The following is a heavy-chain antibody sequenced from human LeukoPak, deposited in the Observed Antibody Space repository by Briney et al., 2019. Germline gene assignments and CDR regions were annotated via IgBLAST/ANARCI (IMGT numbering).Heavy chain of an antibody. Sequence: SETLSLTCTVSGGSISSYYWSWIRQPPGKGLEWIGYIYYSGSTNYNPSPKSRVTISVDTSKNQFSLKLSSVTAADAAVYYCARAALPARFDPWGQGTLVTVSS. CDR2: IYYSGST. CDR3: ARAALPARFDP. CDR1: GGSISSYY. D-gene: IGHD2-2*01. J-gene: IGHJ5*02. V-gene: IGHV4-59*01.